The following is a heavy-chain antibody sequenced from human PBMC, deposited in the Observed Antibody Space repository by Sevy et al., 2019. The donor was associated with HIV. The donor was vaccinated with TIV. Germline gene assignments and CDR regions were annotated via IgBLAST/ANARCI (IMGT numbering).Heavy chain of an antibody. J-gene: IGHJ5*02. CDR1: GYTFTSYG. D-gene: IGHD3-9*01. V-gene: IGHV1-18*01. Sequence: ASVKVSCKASGYTFTSYGISWVRQAPGQGLEWMGWISAYNGNTDYAQKLQGRVTMTKDTSTSTAYMELRSLRSDDTAVYYCARVDLAYDILTGYHHINWFDPWGQGTLVTVSS. CDR3: ARVDLAYDILTGYHHINWFDP. CDR2: ISAYNGNT.